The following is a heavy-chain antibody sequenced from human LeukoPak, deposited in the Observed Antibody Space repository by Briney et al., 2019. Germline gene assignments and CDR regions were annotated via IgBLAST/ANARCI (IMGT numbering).Heavy chain of an antibody. V-gene: IGHV4-59*12. D-gene: IGHD3-3*01. CDR3: ARGQITIFGVVTHIVNWFDP. J-gene: IGHJ5*02. Sequence: KASETLSLTCTVSGGSISSYYWSWIRQPPGKGLEWIGYIYYSGSTNYNPSLKSRVTISVDTSKNQFSLKLSSVTAADTAVYYCARGQITIFGVVTHIVNWFDPWGQGTLVTVSS. CDR1: GGSISSYY. CDR2: IYYSGST.